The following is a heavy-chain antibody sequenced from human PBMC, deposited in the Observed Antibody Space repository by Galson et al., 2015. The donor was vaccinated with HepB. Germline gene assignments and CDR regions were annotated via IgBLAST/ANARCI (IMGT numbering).Heavy chain of an antibody. Sequence: SLRLSCAASGFTFSSYAMHWVRQAPGKGLEWVAIISYDGRNEYYADSVKGRFTISRDRSKNTLYLQMNSLTTEDTAVYYCARNSGESHYDVLTGDDAFDIWGQGTMVTVSS. V-gene: IGHV3-30*04. J-gene: IGHJ3*02. D-gene: IGHD3-9*01. CDR3: ARNSGESHYDVLTGDDAFDI. CDR2: ISYDGRNE. CDR1: GFTFSSYA.